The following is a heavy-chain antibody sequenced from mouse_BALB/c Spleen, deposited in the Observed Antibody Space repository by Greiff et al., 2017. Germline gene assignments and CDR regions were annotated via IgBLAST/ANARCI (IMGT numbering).Heavy chain of an antibody. CDR3: ARGTMITAGYYYAMDY. CDR2: INPYNDGT. D-gene: IGHD2-4*01. CDR1: GYTFTSYV. V-gene: IGHV1-14*01. J-gene: IGHJ4*01. Sequence: VQLQQSGPELVKPGASVKMSCKASGYTFTSYVMHWVKQKPGQGLEWIGYINPYNDGTKYNEKFKGKATLTSDKSSSTAYMELSSLTSEDSAVYYCARGTMITAGYYYAMDYWGQGTSVTVSS.